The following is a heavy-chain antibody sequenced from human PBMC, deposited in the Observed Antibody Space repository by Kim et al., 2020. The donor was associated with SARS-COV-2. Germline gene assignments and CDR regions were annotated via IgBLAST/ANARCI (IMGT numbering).Heavy chain of an antibody. J-gene: IGHJ6*02. Sequence: GGSLRLSCAASGFTFSSYAMHWVRQAPGKGLEYVSAISSNGGSTYYANSVKGRFTISRDNSKNTLYLQMGSLRAEDMAVYYCARDSAITIFGVVIINYYYGMDVWGQWTTVTVSS. D-gene: IGHD3-3*01. CDR3: ARDSAITIFGVVIINYYYGMDV. CDR1: GFTFSSYA. CDR2: ISSNGGST. V-gene: IGHV3-64*01.